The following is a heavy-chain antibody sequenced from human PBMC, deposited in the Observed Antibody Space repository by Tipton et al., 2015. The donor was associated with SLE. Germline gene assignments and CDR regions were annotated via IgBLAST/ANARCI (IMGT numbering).Heavy chain of an antibody. D-gene: IGHD2/OR15-2a*01. CDR3: ATLRIWR. J-gene: IGHJ4*02. CDR2: ISGSGGST. V-gene: IGHV3-23*01. CDR1: GGSISSSSYYYNY. Sequence: SLRLSCIVSGGSISSSSYYYNYWGWVRQAPGKGLEWVSGISGSGGSTYYADSVKGRFTISRDNSKNTLYMQMNSLRAEDTAVYYCATLRIWRWGQGALVTVTS.